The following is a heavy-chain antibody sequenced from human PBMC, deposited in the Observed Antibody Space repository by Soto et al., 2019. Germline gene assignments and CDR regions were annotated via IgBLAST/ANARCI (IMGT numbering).Heavy chain of an antibody. Sequence: GASVKVSCKASGYTFSNYGISWVRQGPGQGFEWMGWISGYNGNTHYEEKVQDRIKMTTDTSTSTTYLELRSLRSDDTAVYFCARDPGFGFGYSYAFAMDVWGQGITVTVSS. D-gene: IGHD5-18*01. J-gene: IGHJ6*02. V-gene: IGHV1-18*01. CDR2: ISGYNGNT. CDR1: GYTFSNYG. CDR3: ARDPGFGFGYSYAFAMDV.